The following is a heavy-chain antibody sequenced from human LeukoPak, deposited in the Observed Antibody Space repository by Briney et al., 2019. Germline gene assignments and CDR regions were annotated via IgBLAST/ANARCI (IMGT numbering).Heavy chain of an antibody. D-gene: IGHD6-6*01. Sequence: GASVKVSCEASGYTLTSYGISWVRQAPGQGLEWMGWISAYNGNTNYAQKLQGRVTMTTDTSTSTAYMELRSLRSDDTAVYYCARVSAARLCDYWGQGTLVTVSS. CDR3: ARVSAARLCDY. CDR1: GYTLTSYG. J-gene: IGHJ4*02. CDR2: ISAYNGNT. V-gene: IGHV1-18*01.